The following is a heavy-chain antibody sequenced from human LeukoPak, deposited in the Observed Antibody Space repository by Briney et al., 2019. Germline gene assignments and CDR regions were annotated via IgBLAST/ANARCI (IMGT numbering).Heavy chain of an antibody. J-gene: IGHJ6*02. Sequence: SETLSLTCAVYGGSFSGYYWSWIRQPPGKGLEWIGEINHSGSTNYNPSLKSRVTISVDTSKNQFSLKLSSVTAADTAVYYCARGRAYYDFWSGPRGFYGMDVWGQGTTVTVSS. V-gene: IGHV4-34*01. CDR1: GGSFSGYY. CDR2: INHSGST. D-gene: IGHD3-3*01. CDR3: ARGRAYYDFWSGPRGFYGMDV.